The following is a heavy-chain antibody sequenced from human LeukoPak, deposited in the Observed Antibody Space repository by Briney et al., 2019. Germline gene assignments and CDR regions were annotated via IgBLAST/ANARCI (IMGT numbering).Heavy chain of an antibody. D-gene: IGHD2-2*01. CDR3: ARRYCGSANCQWGDYYYYG. CDR2: IIPIFGTT. V-gene: IGHV1-69*13. Sequence: SVKLSCKASGGTLSSYAISWVRQAPGQGLEWMGGIIPIFGTTKYSQKFQGRVTITAAESTGTAFMDLNSLTSDDTAVYYCARRYCGSANCQWGDYYYYG. J-gene: IGHJ6*01. CDR1: GGTLSSYA.